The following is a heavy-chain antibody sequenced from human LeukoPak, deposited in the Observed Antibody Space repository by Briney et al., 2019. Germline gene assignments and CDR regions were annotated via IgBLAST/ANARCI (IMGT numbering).Heavy chain of an antibody. D-gene: IGHD3-22*01. Sequence: SDTLSLTCDVSGGSISNSNWWRWVRQPPGERQEWGGEIYHSGSTNYNPSLKGRVTITVDKSKNPFSLKLASVTAADTAVYYCARGGSGYYASEYFQDWGQGTLVTVSS. CDR3: ARGGSGYYASEYFQD. CDR1: GGSISNSNW. J-gene: IGHJ1*01. CDR2: IYHSGST. V-gene: IGHV4-4*02.